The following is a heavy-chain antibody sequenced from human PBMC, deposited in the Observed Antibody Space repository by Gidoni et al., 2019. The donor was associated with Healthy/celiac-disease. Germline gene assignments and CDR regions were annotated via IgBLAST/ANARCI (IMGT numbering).Heavy chain of an antibody. D-gene: IGHD2-15*01. CDR3: ARALRILNSGDFDY. Sequence: QVQLQESGPGLVKPSETLSLTCTVSGYSISSGYYWGWIRQPPGKGLEWIGSIYHSGSTYYNPSLKSRVTISVDTSKTQFSLKLSSVTAADTAVYYCARALRILNSGDFDYWGQGTLVTVSS. V-gene: IGHV4-38-2*02. J-gene: IGHJ4*02. CDR1: GYSISSGYY. CDR2: IYHSGST.